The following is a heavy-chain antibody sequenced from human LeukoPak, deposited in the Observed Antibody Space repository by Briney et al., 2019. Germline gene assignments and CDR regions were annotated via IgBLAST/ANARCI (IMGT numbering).Heavy chain of an antibody. CDR2: IDPRDSYT. V-gene: IGHV5-10-1*01. CDR3: ATGASKVTTDFANY. Sequence: GESLKISCEGSGYSFTNYWISWVRQMPGKGLEWMGRIDPRDSYTKYSPSFEGHVTISVDKSISTAFLQWNSLKASDSAMYYCATGASKVTTDFANYWGQGTLVTVSS. J-gene: IGHJ4*02. D-gene: IGHD4-17*01. CDR1: GYSFTNYW.